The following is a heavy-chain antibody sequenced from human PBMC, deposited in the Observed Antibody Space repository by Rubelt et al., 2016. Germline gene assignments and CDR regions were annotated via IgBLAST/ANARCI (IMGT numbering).Heavy chain of an antibody. CDR1: GYTFTSYA. J-gene: IGHJ4*02. CDR3: ARVTPAPVRDGNYFDY. CDR2: INTTTGNP. D-gene: IGHD5-24*01. V-gene: IGHV7-4-1*02. Sequence: QVQLVQSGSELKKPGASVKVSCKASGYTFTSYAMNWVRQAPGQGLEWMGWINTTTGNPTYAQGYTGRFVISSETSITTAYQHLSSLTDEDTAVYYCARVTPAPVRDGNYFDYLAQGALVTVSS.